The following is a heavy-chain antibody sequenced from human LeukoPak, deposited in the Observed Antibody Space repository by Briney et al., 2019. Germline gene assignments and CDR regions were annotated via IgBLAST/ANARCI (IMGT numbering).Heavy chain of an antibody. D-gene: IGHD2-15*01. J-gene: IGHJ5*02. CDR1: GGSISSGSYY. V-gene: IGHV4-61*02. Sequence: SQTLSLTCTVSGGSISSGSYYWSWIRQPAGKGLEWIGRIYTSGSTNYNPSLKSRFTISVDTSKNQFSLKLSSVTAADTAVYYCARVRRYCSGGSCYSGWFDPWGQGTLVTVSS. CDR2: IYTSGST. CDR3: ARVRRYCSGGSCYSGWFDP.